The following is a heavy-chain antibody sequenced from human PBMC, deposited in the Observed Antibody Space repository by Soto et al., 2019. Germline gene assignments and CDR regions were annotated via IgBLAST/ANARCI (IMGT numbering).Heavy chain of an antibody. D-gene: IGHD3-16*01. CDR3: ARGFGAPSHGMDV. CDR2: IYQSGST. Sequence: QLQLQESGSGLVKPSQTLSLTCAVSGGSISSGGYSWSWIRQPPGKGLEWIGYIYQSGSTYYNPSLKGRVTISVDRSKNQFSLKLSSVTAADTAVYYCARGFGAPSHGMDVWGQGTTVTVSS. J-gene: IGHJ6*02. CDR1: GGSISSGGYS. V-gene: IGHV4-30-2*01.